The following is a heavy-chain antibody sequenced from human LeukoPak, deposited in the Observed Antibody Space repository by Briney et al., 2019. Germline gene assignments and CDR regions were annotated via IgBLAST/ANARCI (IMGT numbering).Heavy chain of an antibody. CDR3: ARSPGDSSSWYWDPNFDY. D-gene: IGHD6-13*01. Sequence: ASVKVSCKASGYTFTNYGISWVRQAPGQGLEWMGWISAYNGNTNYAQKLQGRVTMTTDTSTSTAYMELRSLRSDDTAVYYCARSPGDSSSWYWDPNFDYWGQGTLVTVSS. CDR1: GYTFTNYG. V-gene: IGHV1-18*01. J-gene: IGHJ4*02. CDR2: ISAYNGNT.